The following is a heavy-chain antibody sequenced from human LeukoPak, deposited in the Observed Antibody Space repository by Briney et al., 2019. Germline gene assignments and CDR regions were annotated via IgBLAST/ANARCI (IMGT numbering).Heavy chain of an antibody. CDR2: INADGSEK. CDR3: ARVIYGGPFDY. Sequence: GGALRLPCAGSGFTFSNSWMSWVRQAPGKGLECVANINADGSEKHYVDSVKGRFTIYRDNGENSVYLQMNSLRAEDTAVYYCARVIYGGPFDYWGQGTLVTVSS. V-gene: IGHV3-7*01. D-gene: IGHD4-17*01. CDR1: GFTFSNSW. J-gene: IGHJ4*02.